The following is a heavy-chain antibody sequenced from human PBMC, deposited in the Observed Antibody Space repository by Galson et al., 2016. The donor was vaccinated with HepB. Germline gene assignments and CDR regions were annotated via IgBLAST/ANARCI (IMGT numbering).Heavy chain of an antibody. CDR2: ISYDGSNK. J-gene: IGHJ6*03. D-gene: IGHD4-23*01. Sequence: SLRLSCAASGFTFSNYAMHWVRQAPGKGLEWVAIISYDGSNKYYADSVKGRFTISRDNSKNTLYLQMNSLRAEDTAVYYCAKGLRVARWIRMDVWGKGTTVTVSS. V-gene: IGHV3-30*04. CDR3: AKGLRVARWIRMDV. CDR1: GFTFSNYA.